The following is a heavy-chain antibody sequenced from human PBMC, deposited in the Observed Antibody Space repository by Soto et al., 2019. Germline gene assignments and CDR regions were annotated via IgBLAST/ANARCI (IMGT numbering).Heavy chain of an antibody. V-gene: IGHV4-39*01. CDR2: IDYSGTT. Sequence: SETLSLTCTVSGGSISSSSYHWGWIRQPPGKGLEWIGSIDYSGTTFYNASLNSRVTISADTSKNQFSLKLSSVTAADTALYYCARRSNTAGGWFDSWGQGALVTVSS. D-gene: IGHD6-13*01. J-gene: IGHJ5*01. CDR3: ARRSNTAGGWFDS. CDR1: GGSISSSSYH.